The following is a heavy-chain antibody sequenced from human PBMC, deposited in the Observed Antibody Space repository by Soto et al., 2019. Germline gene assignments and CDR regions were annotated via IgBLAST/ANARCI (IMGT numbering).Heavy chain of an antibody. CDR1: GGDFSSYS. CDR3: ARDLGPSFYYDSDGPLNPFDI. CDR2: IIPMFGTP. Sequence: QVQLVQSGAEVKKPGSSVKVSCKTSGGDFSSYSMNWVRQAPGQGPEWMGGIIPMFGTPNYAPRFQGRVTIAADESTTTLYMELSSLTSEDTAVYYCARDLGPSFYYDSDGPLNPFDIWGQGTMVTVSS. V-gene: IGHV1-69*01. D-gene: IGHD3-22*01. J-gene: IGHJ3*02.